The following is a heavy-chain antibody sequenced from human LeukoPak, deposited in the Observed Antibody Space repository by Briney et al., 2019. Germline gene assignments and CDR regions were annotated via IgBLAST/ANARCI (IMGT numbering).Heavy chain of an antibody. CDR2: INPNSGGT. CDR3: AREGGRYCSSTSCYLYY. V-gene: IGHV1-2*02. Sequence: ASVKVSCKASGYTFTGYYMHWVQQAPGQGLEWMGWINPNSGGTNYAQKFQGRVTMTRDTSISTAYMELSRLRSDDTAVYYCAREGGRYCSSTSCYLYYWGQGTLVTVSS. CDR1: GYTFTGYY. J-gene: IGHJ4*02. D-gene: IGHD2-2*01.